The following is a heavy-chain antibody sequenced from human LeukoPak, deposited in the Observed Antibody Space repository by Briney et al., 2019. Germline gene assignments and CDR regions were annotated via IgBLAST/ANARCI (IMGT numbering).Heavy chain of an antibody. CDR1: GFTFSDYA. Sequence: PGRSLRLSCAASGFTFSDYATHWVRQAPGKGLEWVAVISYDGTNKYCADSVKGRFTISRDNTKNTVSLQMNSLRAEDTAVYFCAKDSYGMDVWGQGTTVTVSS. CDR3: AKDSYGMDV. CDR2: ISYDGTNK. V-gene: IGHV3-30-3*01. J-gene: IGHJ6*02.